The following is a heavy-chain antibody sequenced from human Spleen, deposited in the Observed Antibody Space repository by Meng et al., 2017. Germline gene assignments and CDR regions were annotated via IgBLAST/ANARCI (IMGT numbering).Heavy chain of an antibody. V-gene: IGHV3-74*01. Sequence: EVQVVESGGGLVQPGGSLILSCAASGFTVSSFWMHWVRQAPGKGLVWVARMNEDGTTISHAGSVRGRFTISRDSARNTLDLQMNSLRAEDTALYYCVRDFGGNSDHWGQGTLVTVSS. CDR1: GFTVSSFW. CDR2: MNEDGTTI. CDR3: VRDFGGNSDH. J-gene: IGHJ4*02. D-gene: IGHD4-23*01.